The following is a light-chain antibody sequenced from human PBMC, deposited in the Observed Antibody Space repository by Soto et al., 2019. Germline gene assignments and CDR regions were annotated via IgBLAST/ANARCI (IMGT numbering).Light chain of an antibody. Sequence: EIVLTQSPGTLSLSSGERATLSCRASQSVSSNYLAWYQQKPGQAPRLLIYGASSRATGIPDRFSGSGSGTDFTLNISRLEPEDFAVYYCQQYGSSPPTFGQGTRLEIK. J-gene: IGKJ5*01. CDR1: QSVSSNY. V-gene: IGKV3-20*01. CDR3: QQYGSSPPT. CDR2: GAS.